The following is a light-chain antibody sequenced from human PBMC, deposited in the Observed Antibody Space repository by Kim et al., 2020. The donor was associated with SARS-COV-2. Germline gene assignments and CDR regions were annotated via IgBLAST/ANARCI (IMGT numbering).Light chain of an antibody. CDR1: QAISSW. J-gene: IGKJ1*01. CDR3: QQYDIYPRT. Sequence: DIQMTQSPSLVSASVGDRVTITCRASQAISSWLAWYQHKPEKAPRSLIYAASSLQRGVPSRFSGSGAGTDFTLTISSLQPVDFATYYCQQYDIYPRTFVQGTKV. CDR2: AAS. V-gene: IGKV1D-16*01.